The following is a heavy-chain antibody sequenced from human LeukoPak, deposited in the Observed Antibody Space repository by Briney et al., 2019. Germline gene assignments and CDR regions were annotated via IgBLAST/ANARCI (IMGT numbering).Heavy chain of an antibody. CDR3: ARVLRDYYDSSGYFDY. Sequence: QPGGSLRLSCAASGFTLSSYSMNWVRQAPGKGLEWISYIDSDTYGNTIYYPHTVKGRLTISRDNAKNSLYLQMNSLRAEDTAVYYCARVLRDYYDSSGYFDYWGQGTLVTVSS. CDR1: GFTLSSYS. CDR2: IDSDTYGNTI. V-gene: IGHV3-48*01. J-gene: IGHJ4*02. D-gene: IGHD3-22*01.